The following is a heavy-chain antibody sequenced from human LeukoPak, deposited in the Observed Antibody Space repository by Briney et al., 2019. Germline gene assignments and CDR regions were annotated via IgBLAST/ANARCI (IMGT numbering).Heavy chain of an antibody. CDR2: IYHSGST. V-gene: IGHV4-38-2*02. Sequence: SETLSLTCTVSGYSISSGYYWGWIRQPPGKGLEWIGSIYHSGSTYYNPSLKSRVTISVDTSKNQFSLKLSSVTAADTAVYYCARGVVPAAQNDAFDIWGQGTMVTVSS. D-gene: IGHD2-2*01. J-gene: IGHJ3*02. CDR3: ARGVVPAAQNDAFDI. CDR1: GYSISSGYY.